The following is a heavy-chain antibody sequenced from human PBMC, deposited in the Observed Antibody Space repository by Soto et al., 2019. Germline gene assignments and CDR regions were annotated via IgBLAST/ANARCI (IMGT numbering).Heavy chain of an antibody. D-gene: IGHD2-2*01. V-gene: IGHV1-69*13. CDR3: ARFDIVVVAATLGGPTRHGYFDL. CDR2: IIPIFGTA. Sequence: ASVKVSCKASGGTFSSDAISWVRQAPGQGLEWMGGIIPIFGTANYAQKFQGRVTITADESTSTAYMEWSSLKASDTAMYYCARFDIVVVAATLGGPTRHGYFDLWGRGTLVTVSS. CDR1: GGTFSSDA. J-gene: IGHJ2*01.